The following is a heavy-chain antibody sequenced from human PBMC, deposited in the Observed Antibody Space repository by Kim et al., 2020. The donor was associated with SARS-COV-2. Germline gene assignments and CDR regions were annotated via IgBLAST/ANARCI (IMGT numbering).Heavy chain of an antibody. V-gene: IGHV1-2*02. J-gene: IGHJ4*02. CDR1: GYTFTASY. D-gene: IGHD3-10*01. CDR3: ARSRAFDY. CDR2: IDPSTGDT. Sequence: ASVKVPCKASGYTFTASYIHWVRLAPGQGLEWMGWIDPSTGDTKSAQTFQGRVTMTGDTSINTAFMELSRLSSDDTAIYYCARSRAFDYWGQGALVTVSS.